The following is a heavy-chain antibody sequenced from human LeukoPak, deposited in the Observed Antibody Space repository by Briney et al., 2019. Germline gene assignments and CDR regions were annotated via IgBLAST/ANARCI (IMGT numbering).Heavy chain of an antibody. J-gene: IGHJ5*02. V-gene: IGHV3-30*01. Sequence: GGSLRLSCAASGFTFSSYAMRWVRQAPGKGLEWVAVISYDGSNKYYADSVKGRFTISRDNSKNTLYLQMNSLRAEDTAVYYCARDKGVVVFNWFDPWGQGTLVTVSS. D-gene: IGHD3-22*01. CDR2: ISYDGSNK. CDR3: ARDKGVVVFNWFDP. CDR1: GFTFSSYA.